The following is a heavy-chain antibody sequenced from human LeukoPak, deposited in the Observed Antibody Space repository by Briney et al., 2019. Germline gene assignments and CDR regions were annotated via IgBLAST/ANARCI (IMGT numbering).Heavy chain of an antibody. D-gene: IGHD1-26*01. V-gene: IGHV3-53*01. CDR3: TRSVSGSYPIVH. CDR1: GFTVRTDY. Sequence: GGSLRLSCAASGFTVRTDYMTWVRQAPGKGLEWVSIIYSDGSTYYADSVRGRSSISRDNSKNTVYLQMNSLRAEDTAVYYCTRSVSGSYPIVHWGQGTLVTVSS. J-gene: IGHJ4*02. CDR2: IYSDGST.